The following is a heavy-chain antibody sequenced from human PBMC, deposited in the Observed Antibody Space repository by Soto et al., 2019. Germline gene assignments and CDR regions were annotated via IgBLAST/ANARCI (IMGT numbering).Heavy chain of an antibody. J-gene: IGHJ4*02. CDR2: IVYNGDT. CDR3: TGHGGNSY. V-gene: IGHV3-23*01. Sequence: GGSLRLSCAASGFTLRTNGMSWVRQAPGKGLECVSSIVYNGDTSYADSVKGRFTISRDISENTLYLEMNRLRAEDTAVYYCTGHGGNSYLGQGTLVTVYS. CDR1: GFTLRTNG. D-gene: IGHD1-26*01.